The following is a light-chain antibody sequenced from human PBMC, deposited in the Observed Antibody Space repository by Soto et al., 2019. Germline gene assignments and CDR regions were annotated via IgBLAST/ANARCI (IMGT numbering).Light chain of an antibody. V-gene: IGLV2-14*01. CDR1: SSDVGGYNY. J-gene: IGLJ7*01. CDR2: DVS. Sequence: QPASVSGSPGQSITISCTGTSSDVGGYNYVSWYQQHPGKAPKLMIYDVSNWPSGVSNRFSGSKSGNTASLTISGLQAEDEADYYCSSYTNSSPFVFGTGTQLTVL. CDR3: SSYTNSSPFV.